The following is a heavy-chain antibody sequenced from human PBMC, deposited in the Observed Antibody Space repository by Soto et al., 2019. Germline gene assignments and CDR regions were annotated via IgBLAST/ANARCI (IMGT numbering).Heavy chain of an antibody. J-gene: IGHJ1*01. Sequence: QVLLQESGPRLVKPSGTLSLTCDVSGDSISVNTWWSWVRQTPGKGLEWIGEILHSGSVNYNPSLKSRVTISIDKSKNQVSLRLSSMTAADTALYYCAGLVGRGKFSRLQYWGQGTLVTVSS. CDR3: AGLVGRGKFSRLQY. D-gene: IGHD6-6*01. CDR2: ILHSGSV. CDR1: GDSISVNTW. V-gene: IGHV4-4*02.